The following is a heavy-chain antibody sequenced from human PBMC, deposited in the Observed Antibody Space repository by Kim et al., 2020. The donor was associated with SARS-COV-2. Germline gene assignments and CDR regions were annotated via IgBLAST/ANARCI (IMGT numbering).Heavy chain of an antibody. CDR1: GGSFSGYY. Sequence: SETLSLTCAVYGGSFSGYYWSWIRQPPGKGLEWIGEINHSGSTNYNPSLKSRVTISVDTSKNQFSLKLSSVTAADTAVYYCARLRPRTATRSGTDAFDIWGQGTMVTVSS. CDR3: ARLRPRTATRSGTDAFDI. D-gene: IGHD2-15*01. J-gene: IGHJ3*02. CDR2: INHSGST. V-gene: IGHV4-34*01.